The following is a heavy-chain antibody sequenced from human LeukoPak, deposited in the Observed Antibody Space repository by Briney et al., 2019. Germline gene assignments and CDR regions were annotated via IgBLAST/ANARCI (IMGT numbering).Heavy chain of an antibody. D-gene: IGHD2-2*02. J-gene: IGHJ4*02. CDR2: IIPILGIA. CDR3: ARDRFVVVPAAITRQPEFDY. V-gene: IGHV1-69*04. Sequence: SVEVSCKASGGTFSSYAISWVRQAPGQGLEWMGRIIPILGIANYAQKFQGRVTITADKSTSTAYMELSSLRSEDTAVYYCARDRFVVVPAAITRQPEFDYWGQGTLVTVSS. CDR1: GGTFSSYA.